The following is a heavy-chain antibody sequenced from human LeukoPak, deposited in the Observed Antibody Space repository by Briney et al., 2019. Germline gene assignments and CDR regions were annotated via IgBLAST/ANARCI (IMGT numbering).Heavy chain of an antibody. V-gene: IGHV3-21*01. D-gene: IGHD3-3*01. CDR2: ISSSSSYI. Sequence: GGSLRLSCAASGFTFSSYSMNWVRQAPGQGLEWVSSISSSSSYIYYADSVKGRFTISRDNAKNSLYLQMNSLRAEDTAVYYCARDFTIFGVVKYSYMDVWGKGTTVTVSS. J-gene: IGHJ6*03. CDR1: GFTFSSYS. CDR3: ARDFTIFGVVKYSYMDV.